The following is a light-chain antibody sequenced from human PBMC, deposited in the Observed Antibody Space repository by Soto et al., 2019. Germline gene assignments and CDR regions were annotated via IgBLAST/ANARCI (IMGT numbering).Light chain of an antibody. CDR1: EDIRTS. Sequence: DIQMTQSPSSLSASVGARVSITCQASEDIRTSLSWFQHKPGRAPKLLIYGASYLETGVPSRFRGSGSGTDFTLTISSLQPEDIATYYCQHYNNLPPFPFGPGTIVDVK. CDR2: GAS. CDR3: QHYNNLPPFP. J-gene: IGKJ3*01. V-gene: IGKV1-33*01.